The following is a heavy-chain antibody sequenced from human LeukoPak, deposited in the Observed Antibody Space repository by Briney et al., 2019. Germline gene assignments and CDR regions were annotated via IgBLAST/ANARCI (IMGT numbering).Heavy chain of an antibody. Sequence: GGSLRLSCAASGFTFSSYSMNWVRQAPGKGLEWVSAISGSGGSTYYADSVKGRFTISRDNSKNTLYLQMNSLRAEDTAVYYCAKARTHEYSNYNYWGQGTLVTVSS. CDR2: ISGSGGST. J-gene: IGHJ4*02. D-gene: IGHD4-11*01. V-gene: IGHV3-23*01. CDR1: GFTFSSYS. CDR3: AKARTHEYSNYNY.